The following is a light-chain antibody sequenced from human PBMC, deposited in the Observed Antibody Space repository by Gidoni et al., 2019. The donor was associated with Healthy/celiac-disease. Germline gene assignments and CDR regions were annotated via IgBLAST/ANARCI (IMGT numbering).Light chain of an antibody. Sequence: EIVLTQSPATLSLSPGERATLSCRASQSVSSYLAWYQQKPGQAPRLLIYDASNRATGIPARFSGSGSGTDFTLIISSLEPEDFAVYYCQQRSNWLITFXPXTKVDIK. CDR2: DAS. V-gene: IGKV3-11*01. J-gene: IGKJ3*01. CDR1: QSVSSY. CDR3: QQRSNWLIT.